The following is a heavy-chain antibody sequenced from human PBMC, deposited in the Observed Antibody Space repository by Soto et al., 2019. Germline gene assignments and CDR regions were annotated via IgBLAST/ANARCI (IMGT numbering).Heavy chain of an antibody. CDR2: INHSGST. Sequence: ASETLSLTCAVYGGSFSGYYWSWIRQPPGKGLEWIGEINHSGSTNYNPSLKSRVTISVDTSKNQFSLKLSSVTAADTAVYYCAVGVVAAYFDYWGQGTLVTVSS. J-gene: IGHJ4*02. CDR3: AVGVVAAYFDY. D-gene: IGHD2-15*01. CDR1: GGSFSGYY. V-gene: IGHV4-34*01.